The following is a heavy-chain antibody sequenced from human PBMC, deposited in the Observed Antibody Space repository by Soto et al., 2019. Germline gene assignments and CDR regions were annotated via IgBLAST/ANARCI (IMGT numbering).Heavy chain of an antibody. CDR3: ARGGYDFWSGYRPQHYYYYMDV. D-gene: IGHD3-3*01. J-gene: IGHJ6*03. V-gene: IGHV1-69*02. CDR1: GGTFSSYT. Sequence: GASVKVSCKASGGTFSSYTISWVRQAPGQGLEWMGRIIPILGIANYAQKFQGRVTITADKSTSTAYMELSSLRSEDTAVYYCARGGYDFWSGYRPQHYYYYMDVWGKGTTVTVSS. CDR2: IIPILGIA.